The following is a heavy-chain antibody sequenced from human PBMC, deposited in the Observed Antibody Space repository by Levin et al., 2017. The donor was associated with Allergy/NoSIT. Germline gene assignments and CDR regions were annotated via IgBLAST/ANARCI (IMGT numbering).Heavy chain of an antibody. J-gene: IGHJ4*02. Sequence: LSLTCAASGFTFSSSSMNWVRQAPGKGLEWVSSISSSSSYIYYADSVKGRFTISRDNAKNSLYLQMNSLRAEDTAVYYCARAPRGNSGSYLGAVDYWGQGTLVTVSS. V-gene: IGHV3-21*01. CDR3: ARAPRGNSGSYLGAVDY. D-gene: IGHD1-26*01. CDR2: ISSSSSYI. CDR1: GFTFSSSS.